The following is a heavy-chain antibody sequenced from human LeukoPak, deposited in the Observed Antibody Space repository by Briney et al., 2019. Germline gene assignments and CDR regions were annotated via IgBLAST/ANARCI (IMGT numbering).Heavy chain of an antibody. J-gene: IGHJ2*01. CDR3: AKTPGIAAAATGWYFDL. Sequence: GGSLRLSCAGSGFALKSYSLTWVRQAPGKGLEWVSSISSTSAYIHYADSVKGRFTISRDNSKNTLYLQMNSLRAEDTAVYYCAKTPGIAAAATGWYFDLWGRGTLVTVSS. CDR2: ISSTSAYI. D-gene: IGHD6-13*01. CDR1: GFALKSYS. V-gene: IGHV3-21*01.